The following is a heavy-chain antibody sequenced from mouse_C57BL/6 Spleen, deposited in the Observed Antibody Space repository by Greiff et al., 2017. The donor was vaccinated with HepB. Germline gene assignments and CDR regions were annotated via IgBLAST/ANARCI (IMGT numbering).Heavy chain of an antibody. V-gene: IGHV1-64*01. D-gene: IGHD4-1*01. J-gene: IGHJ2*01. CDR2: IHPNSGSN. Sequence: VQLQQPGAELVKPGASVKLSCKASGYTLTSYWMHWVKQRPGQGLEWIGMIHPNSGSNNYNEKFKSKATLTDDKSSSTAYMQLSSLTSEDSAVYYCAREMGLYFDYWGQGTTLTVSS. CDR1: GYTLTSYW. CDR3: AREMGLYFDY.